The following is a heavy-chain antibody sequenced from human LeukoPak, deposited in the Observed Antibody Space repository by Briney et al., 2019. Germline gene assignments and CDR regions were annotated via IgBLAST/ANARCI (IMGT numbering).Heavy chain of an antibody. Sequence: ASVKVSCKASGYTFTGYYMHWVRQAPGQGLEWMGWINPNSGGTNYAQKFQGRVTMTRDTSISTAYMELSRLRSDDTAVYYCARDRDYYGSGSYLGDAFDIWGQGTMVTVSS. CDR2: INPNSGGT. J-gene: IGHJ3*02. CDR3: ARDRDYYGSGSYLGDAFDI. V-gene: IGHV1-2*02. CDR1: GYTFTGYY. D-gene: IGHD3-10*01.